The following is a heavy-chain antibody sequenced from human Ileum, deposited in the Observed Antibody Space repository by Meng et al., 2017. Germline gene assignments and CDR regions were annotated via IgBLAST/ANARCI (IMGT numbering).Heavy chain of an antibody. CDR1: GDSMNNGVW. CDR2: IYYSGTI. J-gene: IGHJ5*02. V-gene: IGHV4-4*02. D-gene: IGHD3-10*01. CDR3: ARDRFSSGSSNWFDP. Sequence: QRGHGLLPPSGPASLSCVCSGDSMNNGVWWSWVRQAPGKGLEWIGSIYYSGTIYYNPSLKSRVTISLDTSKNQFSLNLSSVTAADTAVYYCARDRFSSGSSNWFDPWGQGTLVTVSS.